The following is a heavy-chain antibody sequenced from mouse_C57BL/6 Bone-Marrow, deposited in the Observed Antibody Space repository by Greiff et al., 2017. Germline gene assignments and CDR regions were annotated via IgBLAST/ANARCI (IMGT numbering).Heavy chain of an antibody. CDR2: IYPRSGNT. CDR1: GYTFTSSG. D-gene: IGHD2-5*01. Sequence: QVQLQQSGAELARPGASVKLSCKASGYTFTSSGISWVKQRTGQGLEWIGEIYPRSGNTYYNEKFKGKATLTADKSSSTAYMELRSLTSEDSAVYFCAYYSNPPWFAYWGQGTLVTVSA. J-gene: IGHJ3*01. V-gene: IGHV1-81*01. CDR3: AYYSNPPWFAY.